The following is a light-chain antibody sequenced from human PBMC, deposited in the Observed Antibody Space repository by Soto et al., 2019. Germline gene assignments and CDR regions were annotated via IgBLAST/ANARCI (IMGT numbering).Light chain of an antibody. V-gene: IGKV3-11*01. CDR1: QSVSIY. CDR2: DTS. Sequence: EIVLTQSPATLSFSPGERATLSCRASQSVSIYLAWYQQKPGQAPRLLIYDTSNRATGIPARFSGSGSGTDFTLTISSLEPEDFAVYYCQHRANWPLTFGGGTKVQIK. J-gene: IGKJ4*01. CDR3: QHRANWPLT.